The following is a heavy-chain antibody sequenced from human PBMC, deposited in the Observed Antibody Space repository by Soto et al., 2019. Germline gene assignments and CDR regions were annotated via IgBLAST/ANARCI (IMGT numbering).Heavy chain of an antibody. V-gene: IGHV2-5*01. Sequence: SGPTLVNPTQTLTLTCTFSGFSLSTSGVGVGWIRQPPGKALEWLALIYWNDDKRYSPSLKSRLTITKDTSKNQVVLTMTNMDPVDTATYYCARQPGQGLRLNWFDPWGQGTLVTVSS. J-gene: IGHJ5*02. D-gene: IGHD5-12*01. CDR3: ARQPGQGLRLNWFDP. CDR1: GFSLSTSGVG. CDR2: IYWNDDK.